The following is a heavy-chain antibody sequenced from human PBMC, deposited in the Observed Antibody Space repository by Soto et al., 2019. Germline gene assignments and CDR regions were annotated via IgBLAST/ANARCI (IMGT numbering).Heavy chain of an antibody. J-gene: IGHJ3*01. CDR3: ARREMSWHAFDF. CDR1: GASISSTSYY. V-gene: IGHV4-39*01. D-gene: IGHD1-26*01. CDR2: FSHGGPT. Sequence: QLQLEESGPGLVKPSETLSLTCSVSGASISSTSYYWAWIRQPPGRGLEWIGSFSHGGPTYYNPSLKSRVLISVDTSKNQCSLKLSSVTAADTAVYFCARREMSWHAFDFWGQGTMVTVS.